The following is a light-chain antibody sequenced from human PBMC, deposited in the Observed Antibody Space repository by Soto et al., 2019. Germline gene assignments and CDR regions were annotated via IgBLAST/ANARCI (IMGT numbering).Light chain of an antibody. V-gene: IGLV2-23*01. CDR2: EGT. CDR3: CSFAGSMTWV. Sequence: QSALTQPASVSGSPGQSITISCTGTNSDVGTYNLVSWYQQHPGKAPKVMIYEGTKRPSEVSNRFSGSKSGNTASLTISGLQAEVEAHYFCCSFAGSMTWVFGGGTKVTVL. J-gene: IGLJ3*02. CDR1: NSDVGTYNL.